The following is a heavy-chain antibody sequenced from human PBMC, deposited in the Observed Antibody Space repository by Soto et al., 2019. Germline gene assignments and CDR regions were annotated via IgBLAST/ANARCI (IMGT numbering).Heavy chain of an antibody. Sequence: PGGSLRLSCAASGFTFSSYSMNWVRQAPGKGLEWVSSISSSSSYIYYADSVKGRFTISRDNAKNSLYLQMNSLRAEDTAVYYCARDFIVGATVYGMDVWGQGTTVTVSS. D-gene: IGHD1-26*01. V-gene: IGHV3-21*01. J-gene: IGHJ6*02. CDR2: ISSSSSYI. CDR3: ARDFIVGATVYGMDV. CDR1: GFTFSSYS.